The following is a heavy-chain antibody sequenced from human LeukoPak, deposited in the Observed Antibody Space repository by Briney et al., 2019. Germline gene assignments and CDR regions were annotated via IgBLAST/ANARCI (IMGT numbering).Heavy chain of an antibody. CDR3: ARRGIAVAGGYYFDY. Sequence: GEFLKISCKGSGYSFTSYWIGWVRQVPGKGLEWMGIIHPGDSDTRYSPSFQGQVTISADKSISTAYLQWSSLKASDTAMYYCARRGIAVAGGYYFDYWGQGTLVTVSS. V-gene: IGHV5-51*01. J-gene: IGHJ4*02. CDR2: IHPGDSDT. D-gene: IGHD6-19*01. CDR1: GYSFTSYW.